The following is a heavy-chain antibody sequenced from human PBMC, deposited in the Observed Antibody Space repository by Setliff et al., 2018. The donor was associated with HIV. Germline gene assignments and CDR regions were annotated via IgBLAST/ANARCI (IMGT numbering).Heavy chain of an antibody. CDR2: ISSASSAT. CDR1: GFTFISYG. J-gene: IGHJ4*02. V-gene: IGHV3-48*04. CDR3: ASGYHYDTSGNFDLPFGY. Sequence: GVLRLSCAASGFTFISYGMHWVRQAPGKGLEWISYISSASSATDYADSVKGRFTVSRDNARNSLFLEMNSLRADDTAVYYCASGYHYDTSGNFDLPFGYWGQGTLVTVSS. D-gene: IGHD3-22*01.